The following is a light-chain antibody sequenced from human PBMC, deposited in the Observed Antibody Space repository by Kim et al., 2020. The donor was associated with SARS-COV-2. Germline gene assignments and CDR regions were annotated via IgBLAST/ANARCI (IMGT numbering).Light chain of an antibody. V-gene: IGKV1-39*01. Sequence: DIQMTQSPSSLSASVGDRVTITCRTSQSISNYLNWYQQKPGKAPTFLMFAASTLASGVPSRFSGSGSGTEFTLTITSLQPEDFATYYCQQTYNFPRTFGCGTKVDIK. J-gene: IGKJ4*02. CDR1: QSISNY. CDR2: AAS. CDR3: QQTYNFPRT.